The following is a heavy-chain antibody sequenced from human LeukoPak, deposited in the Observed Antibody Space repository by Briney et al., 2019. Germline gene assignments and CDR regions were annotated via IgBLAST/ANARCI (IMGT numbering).Heavy chain of an antibody. CDR2: IYSGGST. D-gene: IGHD2/OR15-2a*01. CDR3: ARTIVELGKSDYFDY. Sequence: GGSLRLSCAASGFTVSNNYMGWVRQAPGKGLERVSVIYSGGSTYYADSVKGRFTISRDNSKNTPYLQMNNLRAEDTAVYYCARTIVELGKSDYFDYWGQGTLVTVSS. V-gene: IGHV3-66*01. CDR1: GFTVSNNY. J-gene: IGHJ4*02.